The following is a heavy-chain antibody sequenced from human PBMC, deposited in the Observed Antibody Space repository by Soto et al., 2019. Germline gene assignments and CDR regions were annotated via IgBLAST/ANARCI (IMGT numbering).Heavy chain of an antibody. CDR3: ARPNGESIHYYHGMDV. V-gene: IGHV3-48*01. CDR1: GFTLSRYS. CDR2: ISRSSSTI. Sequence: GGSLRLSCVASGFTLSRYSMNWVRQAPGKGLEWVSYISRSSSTIYYADSVKGRFTISRDNAENSLYLQMNSLRAEDTAVYYCARPNGESIHYYHGMDVWGQGTTVTVSS. D-gene: IGHD3-10*01. J-gene: IGHJ6*02.